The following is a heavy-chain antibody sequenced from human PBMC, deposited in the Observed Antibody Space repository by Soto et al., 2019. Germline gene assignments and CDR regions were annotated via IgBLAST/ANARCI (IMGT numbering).Heavy chain of an antibody. D-gene: IGHD1-1*01. CDR2: ISGTSSTI. CDR3: ARRTGFDY. Sequence: EVQLVESGGGLVQSGGSLRLSCAGSGFTFSNYSMNWVRQAPGKGLEWVSYISGTSSTIYYADSVKGRFSISRDNAKNSLYLQMNSLRVEDTAVYYCARRTGFDYWGQGTLVTVSS. V-gene: IGHV3-48*01. CDR1: GFTFSNYS. J-gene: IGHJ4*02.